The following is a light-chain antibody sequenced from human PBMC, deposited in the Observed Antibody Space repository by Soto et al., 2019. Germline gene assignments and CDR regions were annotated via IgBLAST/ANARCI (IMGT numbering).Light chain of an antibody. CDR1: SSNIGSNT. CDR2: SNN. V-gene: IGLV1-44*01. Sequence: QSVLTQPPSASGTPGQRVTISCSGSSSNIGSNTVNWYRQLPGTAPKLLIYSNNQRPSGVPDRFSGSKSGTSASLAISGLQSEDEADYYCAAWDDSLNGWVFGTGTKVTVL. J-gene: IGLJ1*01. CDR3: AAWDDSLNGWV.